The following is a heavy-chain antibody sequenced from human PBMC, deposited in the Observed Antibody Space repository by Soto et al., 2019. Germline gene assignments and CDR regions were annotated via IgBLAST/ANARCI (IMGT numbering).Heavy chain of an antibody. D-gene: IGHD3-10*01. Sequence: SETLSLTCTVSGGSVSSGSYYWSWIRQPPGKGLEWIGYIYYSGSTNYNPSLKSRVTISVDTSKNQFSLKLSSVTAADTAVYYCARGSGNYYYYGMDVWGQGTTVTVS. V-gene: IGHV4-61*01. J-gene: IGHJ6*02. CDR2: IYYSGST. CDR1: GGSVSSGSYY. CDR3: ARGSGNYYYYGMDV.